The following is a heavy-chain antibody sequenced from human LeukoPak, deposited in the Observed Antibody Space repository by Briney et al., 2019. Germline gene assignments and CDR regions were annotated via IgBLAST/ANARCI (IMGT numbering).Heavy chain of an antibody. V-gene: IGHV4-59*08. D-gene: IGHD6-19*01. CDR2: IYYTGAT. CDR1: GGSISSHY. CDR3: ASYGYTSAWTHFDN. Sequence: SDTLSLTCIVSGGSISSHYWGWIRQPPGKGLEYIGNIYYTGATNSSPSLKSRVIISVDTSNNQFSLRLNSVTAADTAVYFCASYGYTSAWTHFDNWGQAILVTVPS. J-gene: IGHJ4*02.